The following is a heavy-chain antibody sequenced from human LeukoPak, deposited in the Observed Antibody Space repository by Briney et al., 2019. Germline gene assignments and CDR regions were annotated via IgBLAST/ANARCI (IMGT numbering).Heavy chain of an antibody. CDR1: GFTFSSYW. CDR3: ARDGEDLELLL. V-gene: IGHV3-7*01. Sequence: GGSLRPSCAASGFTFSSYWMSWVRQAPGKGLEWVANIKQDGSEKYYVDSVKGRFTISRDNAKNSLYLQMNSLRAEDTAVYYCARDGEDLELLLWGQGTLVTVSS. J-gene: IGHJ4*02. D-gene: IGHD1-7*01. CDR2: IKQDGSEK.